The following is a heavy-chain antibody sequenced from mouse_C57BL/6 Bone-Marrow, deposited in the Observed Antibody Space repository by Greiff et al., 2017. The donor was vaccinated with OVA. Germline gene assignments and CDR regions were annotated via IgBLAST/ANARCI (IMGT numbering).Heavy chain of an antibody. J-gene: IGHJ4*01. Sequence: LVESGAELMKPGASVKLSCKATGYTFTGYWIEWVKQRPGHGLEWIGEILPGSGSTNYNEKFKGKATFTADTSSNTAYMQLSSLTTEDSAIYYCARPFYYYGSSYRAMDYWGQGTSVTVSS. CDR2: ILPGSGST. V-gene: IGHV1-9*01. CDR3: ARPFYYYGSSYRAMDY. D-gene: IGHD1-1*01. CDR1: GYTFTGYW.